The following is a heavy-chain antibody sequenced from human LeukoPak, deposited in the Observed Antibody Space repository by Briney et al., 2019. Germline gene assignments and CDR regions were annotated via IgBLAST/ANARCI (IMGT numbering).Heavy chain of an antibody. CDR3: AKDSYSNYYYFYYMDV. CDR1: GFTFSSYG. Sequence: QSGGSLRLSCTASGFTFSSYGMTWVRQAPGKGLEWVAVISYDGSNKHYVDSVKGRFTISRDNSKNTLYLQMNSLRAEDTAVFYCAKDSYSNYYYFYYMDVWGKGTTVTVSS. V-gene: IGHV3-30*18. J-gene: IGHJ6*03. D-gene: IGHD4-11*01. CDR2: ISYDGSNK.